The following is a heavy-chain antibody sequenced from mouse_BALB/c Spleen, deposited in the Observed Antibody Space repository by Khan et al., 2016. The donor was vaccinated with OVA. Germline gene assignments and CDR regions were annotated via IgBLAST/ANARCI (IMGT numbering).Heavy chain of an antibody. V-gene: IGHV1-4*01. Sequence: QVQLKQSGAELARPGASVKMSCKASGYTFTSYTIHWIKQRPGQGLEWIGYINPSNGYNNYNQTFKDKATLTADKSSTTAYIQLSSLTSDDSAVYNCVRDGDYYRNDGWFVYWGQGTLVTVSA. J-gene: IGHJ3*01. CDR1: GYTFTSYT. CDR3: VRDGDYYRNDGWFVY. D-gene: IGHD2-14*01. CDR2: INPSNGYN.